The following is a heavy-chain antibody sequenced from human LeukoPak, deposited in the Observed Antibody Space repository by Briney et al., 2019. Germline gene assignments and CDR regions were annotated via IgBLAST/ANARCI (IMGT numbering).Heavy chain of an antibody. CDR3: ARGYNASDY. J-gene: IGHJ4*02. V-gene: IGHV3-33*08. D-gene: IGHD5-24*01. Sequence: GGSLRVSCAASGFTFPSYAMSWVRQAPGKGLEWVAVIWDDGSNKYYADSVKGRFTISRDNSKNTLYLQMNSLRAEDTAIYYCARGYNASDYWGQGTLVTVSS. CDR1: GFTFPSYA. CDR2: IWDDGSNK.